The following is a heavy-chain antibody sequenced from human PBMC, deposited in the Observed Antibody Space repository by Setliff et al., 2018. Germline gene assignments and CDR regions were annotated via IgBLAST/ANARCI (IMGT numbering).Heavy chain of an antibody. J-gene: IGHJ4*02. CDR3: ARDRIAVAGEGPEAFGPYYFDY. Sequence: ASVKVSCKASGYSFTNYDINWVRQATGQGLEWMGWINPNSGNTDYAQKFQGRVTMTTNTSINTAYMELSSLRFEDTAVYYCARDRIAVAGEGPEAFGPYYFDYWGQGTLVT. D-gene: IGHD6-19*01. V-gene: IGHV1-8*02. CDR1: GYSFTNYD. CDR2: INPNSGNT.